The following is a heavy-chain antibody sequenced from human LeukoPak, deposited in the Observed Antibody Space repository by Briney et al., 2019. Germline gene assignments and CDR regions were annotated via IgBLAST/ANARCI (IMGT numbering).Heavy chain of an antibody. CDR3: ARTVGRWLQLNWFDP. CDR1: GYSFTSYW. CDR2: IYPGDSDT. V-gene: IGHV5-51*01. D-gene: IGHD5-24*01. J-gene: IGHJ5*02. Sequence: GESLKISCKGSGYSFTSYWIGWVRQMPGKGLEWMGIIYPGDSDTRYSPSFQGQVTISADKSISTAYLQWSSLKASDTAMYYCARTVGRWLQLNWFDPWGQGTLVTVSS.